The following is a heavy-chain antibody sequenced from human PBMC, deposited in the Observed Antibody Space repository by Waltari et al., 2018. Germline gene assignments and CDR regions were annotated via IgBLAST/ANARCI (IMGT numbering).Heavy chain of an antibody. CDR3: ARVGYWPGGVCYNDAFDL. CDR2: ISNDGSGK. CDR1: GFPFKFYS. V-gene: IGHV3-30*14. Sequence: QVQLVESGGGVVQPGRSQRLSRAASGFPFKFYSFHWVRQAPGKGLGWMEVISNDGSGKYYADSVKGRFTISRDNSKNTLYLQINSLRPEDTAVYYCARVGYWPGGVCYNDAFDLWGQGTMVIVSS. J-gene: IGHJ3*01. D-gene: IGHD2-8*02.